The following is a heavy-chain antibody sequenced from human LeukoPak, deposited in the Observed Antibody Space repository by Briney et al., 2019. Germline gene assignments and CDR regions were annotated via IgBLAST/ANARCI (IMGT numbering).Heavy chain of an antibody. CDR2: IWDSGTPI. V-gene: IGHV3-48*01. D-gene: IGHD3-9*01. CDR1: GFTFSSYS. Sequence: GRSLRLSCAASGFTFSSYSMTWVRQAPGMGLEWISYIWDSGTPIYYADSVKGRFTISRDNAKNLVYLQMTSLRAEDTAIYYCARDSWLDVWGQGTMVTVST. J-gene: IGHJ3*01. CDR3: ARDSWLDV.